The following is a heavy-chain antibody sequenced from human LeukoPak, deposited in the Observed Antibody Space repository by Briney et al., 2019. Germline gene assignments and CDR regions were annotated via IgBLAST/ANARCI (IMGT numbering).Heavy chain of an antibody. CDR3: ARRYSGYDFWAYYYYMDV. D-gene: IGHD5-12*01. J-gene: IGHJ6*03. Sequence: ASVKVSCKASGYTFTGYYMHWVRQAPGQGLEWMGWINPNSGGTNYAQKFQGRVTMTRDTSISTAYMELSRLRSDDTAVYYCARRYSGYDFWAYYYYMDVWGKGTTVTVSS. CDR1: GYTFTGYY. CDR2: INPNSGGT. V-gene: IGHV1-2*02.